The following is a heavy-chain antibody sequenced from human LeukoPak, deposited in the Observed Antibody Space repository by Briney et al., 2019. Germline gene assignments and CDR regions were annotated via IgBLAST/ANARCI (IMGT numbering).Heavy chain of an antibody. D-gene: IGHD3-3*01. CDR3: ARHDYDFWRGYYTLFDY. Sequence: SETLSLTCTVSGGSISSSSYYWGWIRQPPGKGLEWIGSIYYSGSTYYNPALKSRVNISVDTAKNQFSLKLSSVTAADTAVYYCARHDYDFWRGYYTLFDYWGQGTLVTVSS. CDR1: GGSISSSSYY. CDR2: IYYSGST. J-gene: IGHJ4*02. V-gene: IGHV4-39*01.